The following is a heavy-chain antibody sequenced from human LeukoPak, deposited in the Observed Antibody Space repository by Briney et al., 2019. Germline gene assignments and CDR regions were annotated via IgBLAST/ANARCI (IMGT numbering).Heavy chain of an antibody. CDR3: ARVVLYGSGRLSWPNYGMDV. CDR2: INPNSGGT. D-gene: IGHD3-10*01. V-gene: IGHV1-2*02. CDR1: GYTFTGYY. J-gene: IGHJ6*02. Sequence: ASVKVSCKASGYTFTGYYMHWVRQAPGQGLEWMGWINPNSGGTNYAQKFKGRVTMTRDTSISTAYMELSRLRSDDTAVYYCARVVLYGSGRLSWPNYGMDVWGQGTTVTVSS.